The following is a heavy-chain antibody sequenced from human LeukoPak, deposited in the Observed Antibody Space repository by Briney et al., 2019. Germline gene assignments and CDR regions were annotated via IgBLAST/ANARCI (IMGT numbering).Heavy chain of an antibody. J-gene: IGHJ4*02. Sequence: SETLSLTCTVSGGPISSYYWSWIRQPPGKGLEWIGYIYYSGSTNYNPSLKSRVTISVDTSKNQFSLKLSSVTAADTAVYYCARIDSSGAPFDYWGQGTLVTVSS. CDR3: ARIDSSGAPFDY. CDR2: IYYSGST. CDR1: GGPISSYY. D-gene: IGHD3-22*01. V-gene: IGHV4-59*01.